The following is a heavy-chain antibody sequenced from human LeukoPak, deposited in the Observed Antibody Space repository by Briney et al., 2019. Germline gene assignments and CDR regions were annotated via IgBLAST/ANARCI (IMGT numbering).Heavy chain of an antibody. J-gene: IGHJ4*02. D-gene: IGHD6-19*01. Sequence: ASVKVSCKASGYTFTGYYMHWVRQAPGQGLEWMGWINPNSGGTNYAQKFQGRVTMTRDTSISTAYMELSRLRSDDTAVYYCARYSGGQWLDLDYWGQGILVTVSS. CDR1: GYTFTGYY. CDR2: INPNSGGT. V-gene: IGHV1-2*02. CDR3: ARYSGGQWLDLDY.